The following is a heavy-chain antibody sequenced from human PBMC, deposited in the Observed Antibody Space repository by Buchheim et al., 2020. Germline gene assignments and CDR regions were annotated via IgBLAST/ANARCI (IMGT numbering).Heavy chain of an antibody. CDR1: GFTFRNYG. J-gene: IGHJ4*02. Sequence: QVQLVESGGGVVQPGRSLRLSCAASGFTFRNYGLHWVRRAPGKGLEWVAFISYDGLDTYYTDSVKGRFTISRDNSKNTLYVQMNSLRAEDTAVYYCATFAGDYEDYWGQGTL. CDR2: ISYDGLDT. V-gene: IGHV3-30*14. D-gene: IGHD4-17*01. CDR3: ATFAGDYEDY.